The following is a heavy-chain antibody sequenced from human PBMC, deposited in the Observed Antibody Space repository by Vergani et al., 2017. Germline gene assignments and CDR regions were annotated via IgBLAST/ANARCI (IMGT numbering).Heavy chain of an antibody. CDR1: GFTFSSYA. CDR2: IIPIFGTT. V-gene: IGHV1-69*18. CDR3: ARVGAVAGHGMDV. J-gene: IGHJ6*02. Sequence: QVQLVESGGGVVQPGRSLRLSCAASGFTFSSYAISWVRQAPGQGLEWMGRIIPIFGTTNYAQKFQGRVTIIADESTSTVYMELSSLRSEDTAVYYCARVGAVAGHGMDVWGQGTTVTVSS. D-gene: IGHD6-19*01.